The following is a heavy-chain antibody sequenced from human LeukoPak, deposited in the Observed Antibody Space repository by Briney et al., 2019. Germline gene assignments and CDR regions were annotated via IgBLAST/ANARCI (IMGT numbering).Heavy chain of an antibody. J-gene: IGHJ4*02. Sequence: SGTLSLTCAVSGGSINTNNWWSWVRRPPGKGLEWIGETYHTGSTNYNPSLQSRVTISGDKSKNQFSLKLSSVTAADAAIYYCARARNEILAGYYSFDYWGQGILVTVSS. V-gene: IGHV4-4*02. D-gene: IGHD3-9*01. CDR1: GGSINTNNW. CDR2: TYHTGST. CDR3: ARARNEILAGYYSFDY.